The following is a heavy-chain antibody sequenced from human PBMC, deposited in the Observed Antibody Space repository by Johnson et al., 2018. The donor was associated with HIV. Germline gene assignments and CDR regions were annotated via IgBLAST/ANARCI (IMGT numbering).Heavy chain of an antibody. CDR3: SRSSTVVTPHDI. CDR1: GFTFSSYA. Sequence: QVQLVESGGGVVQPGKSLRLSCAASGFTFSSYAIHWVRQAPGKGLEWVAIIAYDGSKKYYADSVKGRFTISRDNSKNTLYLQMNSLRAEDTAMYYCSRSSTVVTPHDIWGQGTMVTVSS. J-gene: IGHJ3*02. CDR2: IAYDGSKK. D-gene: IGHD4-23*01. V-gene: IGHV3-30*03.